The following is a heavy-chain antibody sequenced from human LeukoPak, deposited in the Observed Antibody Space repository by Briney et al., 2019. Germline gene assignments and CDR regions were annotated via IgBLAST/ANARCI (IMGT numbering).Heavy chain of an antibody. Sequence: ASVKVSCNASGYTFTSYDINRDRQATGQGLEWKGWMNPNRDSTGYAHKVQGRGTMTRNTSISTAYMELNRLSSEDTAVDYCEGVKRYGSGSYCMVYWGQETLVTVSS. CDR2: MNPNRDST. D-gene: IGHD3-10*01. CDR3: EGVKRYGSGSYCMVY. V-gene: IGHV1-8*01. CDR1: GYTFTSYD. J-gene: IGHJ4*02.